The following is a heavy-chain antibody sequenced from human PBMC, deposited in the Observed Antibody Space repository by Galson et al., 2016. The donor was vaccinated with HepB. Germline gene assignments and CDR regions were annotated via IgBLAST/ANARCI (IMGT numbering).Heavy chain of an antibody. Sequence: QSGAEVKKPGESLRISCEGSGYSFRHYWINWVRQMPGQGLEWMATIDPTDSYTTYTPSFQGHVTISTDKSKATAYLQWSALKASDTAKYYCPRRGDSGDYVGGMDGWGQGTTVIVSS. V-gene: IGHV5-10-1*01. D-gene: IGHD4-17*01. CDR3: PRRGDSGDYVGGMDG. J-gene: IGHJ6*02. CDR1: GYSFRHYW. CDR2: IDPTDSYT.